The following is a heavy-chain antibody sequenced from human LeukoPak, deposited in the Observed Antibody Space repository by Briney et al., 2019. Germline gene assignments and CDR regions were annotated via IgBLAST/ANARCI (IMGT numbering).Heavy chain of an antibody. CDR2: ITGSGAKT. CDR1: GFTSSSYA. Sequence: PGGSLRLSCAASGFTSSSYAMSWVRQAPGKGLEWVSSITGSGAKTYYADSVKGRFTISRDDSKRILYLQMNSLRAEDTAVYYCAKGRGLFPSSNDYWGQGTLVTVSS. V-gene: IGHV3-23*01. J-gene: IGHJ4*02. CDR3: AKGRGLFPSSNDY. D-gene: IGHD3-10*01.